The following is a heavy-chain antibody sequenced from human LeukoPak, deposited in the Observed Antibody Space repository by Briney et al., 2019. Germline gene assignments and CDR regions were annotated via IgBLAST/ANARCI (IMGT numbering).Heavy chain of an antibody. CDR1: GFSFSDYG. D-gene: IGHD3-9*01. V-gene: IGHV3-30*02. CDR2: IRYDGSNK. CDR3: AKDLHDTSYYYYMDV. Sequence: PGGSLRLSCAASGFSFSDYGMHWVRQAPGKGLEWVAFIRYDGSNKYYADSVKGRFTISRDNSKNTLYLQMNSLRAEDTAVYYCAKDLHDTSYYYYMDVWGKGTTVTVSS. J-gene: IGHJ6*03.